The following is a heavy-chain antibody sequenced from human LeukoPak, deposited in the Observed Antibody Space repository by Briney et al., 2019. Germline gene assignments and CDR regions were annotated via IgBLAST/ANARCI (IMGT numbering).Heavy chain of an antibody. CDR1: GGSITSTNW. CDR2: ISLTGRT. D-gene: IGHD1-14*01. CDR3: TRESGPYCPVRY. Sequence: SETLSLTCGVAGGSITSTNWCSWVRQPPGQGLEWIGEISLTGRTNYNPSLIGRVIMSLDESRNQLSLTLTSVTAADTAMYYCTRESGPYCPVRYWGQGALVVVPS. J-gene: IGHJ4*02. V-gene: IGHV4-4*02.